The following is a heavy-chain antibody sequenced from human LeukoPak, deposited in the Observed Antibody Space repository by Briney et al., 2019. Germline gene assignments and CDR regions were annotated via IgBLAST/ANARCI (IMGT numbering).Heavy chain of an antibody. CDR2: IDWDDDK. V-gene: IGHV2-70*20. J-gene: IGHJ4*02. Sequence: LRLSCAASGFTFSSYSMNWVRQPPGKALEWLALIDWDDDKYYSTSLKTRLTISKDTSKNQVVLTMTNMDPVDTATYYCARNYGPQNFDYWGQGTLVTVSS. D-gene: IGHD3-10*01. CDR1: GFTFSSYSM. CDR3: ARNYGPQNFDY.